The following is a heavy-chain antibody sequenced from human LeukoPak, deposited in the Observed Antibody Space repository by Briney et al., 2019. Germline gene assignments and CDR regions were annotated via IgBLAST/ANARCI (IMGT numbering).Heavy chain of an antibody. CDR3: ARSITMIVVVIKGIYFDY. J-gene: IGHJ4*02. CDR2: IKQDGSGK. D-gene: IGHD3-22*01. Sequence: PGGSLRLSCAASGFTFSSYWMSWVRQAPGKGLEWVANIKQDGSGKYYVDSVKGRFTISRDNAKNALYLQMNSLRAEDTAVYYCARSITMIVVVIKGIYFDYWGQGTLVTVSS. V-gene: IGHV3-7*01. CDR1: GFTFSSYW.